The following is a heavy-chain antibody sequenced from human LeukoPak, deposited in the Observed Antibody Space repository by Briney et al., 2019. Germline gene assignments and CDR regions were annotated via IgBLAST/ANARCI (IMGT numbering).Heavy chain of an antibody. J-gene: IGHJ4*02. V-gene: IGHV4-34*01. D-gene: IGHD5-18*01. CDR3: ARGTGGAMVNGGPDY. CDR1: GGSFSGYY. CDR2: INHSGST. Sequence: SETLSLTCAVYGGSFSGYYWSWIRQPPGKGLEWIGEINHSGSTNYNPSLKSRVTISVDTSKNQFSLKLSSVTAADTAVYYCARGTGGAMVNGGPDYWGQGTLVTVSS.